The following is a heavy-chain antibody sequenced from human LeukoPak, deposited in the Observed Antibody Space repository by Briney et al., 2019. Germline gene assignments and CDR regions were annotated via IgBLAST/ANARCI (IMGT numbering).Heavy chain of an antibody. CDR2: IYYSGNT. V-gene: IGHV4-59*01. Sequence: SETLSLTCTVSGASISTYYWSWIRQPPGKGLEWVGLIYYSGNTNYNPSLKSRVTISVDTSKNQVSLKLSSVTAADTAVYYCVRVVAATGYYFDYWGQGTLVSVSS. D-gene: IGHD6-13*01. CDR1: GASISTYY. CDR3: VRVVAATGYYFDY. J-gene: IGHJ4*02.